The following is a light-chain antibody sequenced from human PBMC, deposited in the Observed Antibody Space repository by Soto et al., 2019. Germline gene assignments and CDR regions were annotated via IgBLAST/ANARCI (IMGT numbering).Light chain of an antibody. CDR1: QSVRRY. J-gene: IGKJ4*01. V-gene: IGKV3-11*01. Sequence: EIVLTQSPATLYLSPGGSATLSCRASQSVRRYLAWYQQKPGQALRLLIYDASKRAAGIPARFSGSGSGTDFTLTISSLEPEDFAVYYCHHLSNWPLTFGGGTKLEIK. CDR3: HHLSNWPLT. CDR2: DAS.